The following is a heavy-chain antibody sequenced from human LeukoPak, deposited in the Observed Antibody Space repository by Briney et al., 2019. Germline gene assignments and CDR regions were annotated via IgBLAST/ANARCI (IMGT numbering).Heavy chain of an antibody. CDR1: GFTFSTYA. V-gene: IGHV3-23*01. J-gene: IGHJ4*02. D-gene: IGHD3-9*01. Sequence: GGSLRLSCAASGFTFSTYAVNWVRQAPGKGLEWVSTISGSGDSTYYADSVKGRFTISRDNSKNTLYLQMNSLRAEDTAVYYCAKELEELRYFDWFSMNFDYWGQGTLVTVSS. CDR3: AKELEELRYFDWFSMNFDY. CDR2: ISGSGDST.